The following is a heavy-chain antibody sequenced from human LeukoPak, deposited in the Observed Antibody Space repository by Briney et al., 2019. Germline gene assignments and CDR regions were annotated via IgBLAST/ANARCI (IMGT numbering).Heavy chain of an antibody. CDR3: ARDPDPNPRAAAGPYYYYYMDV. CDR1: GGSISSYY. D-gene: IGHD6-13*01. Sequence: SETLSLTCTVSGGSISSYYWSWIRQPPGKGLEWIGYIYYSGSTNYNPSLKSRVTISVDTSKNQFSLTLSSVTAADTAVYYCARDPDPNPRAAAGPYYYYYMDVWGKGTPVTISS. J-gene: IGHJ6*03. V-gene: IGHV4-59*01. CDR2: IYYSGST.